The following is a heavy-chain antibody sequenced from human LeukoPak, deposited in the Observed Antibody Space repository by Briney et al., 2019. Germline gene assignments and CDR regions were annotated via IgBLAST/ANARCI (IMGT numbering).Heavy chain of an antibody. CDR2: MSYDGSSE. J-gene: IGHJ4*02. D-gene: IGHD3-9*01. V-gene: IGHV3-30*04. CDR1: GFTFSRFA. CDR3: ARDSDYDILTGLDY. Sequence: GRSLRLSCAASGFTFSRFAVHWVREAPGKGLEWGAVMSYDGSSEYYADSVKGRFTVSRDNSKNMLYLQMNSLRAEDTAVYYCARDSDYDILTGLDYWGQGTLVTVSS.